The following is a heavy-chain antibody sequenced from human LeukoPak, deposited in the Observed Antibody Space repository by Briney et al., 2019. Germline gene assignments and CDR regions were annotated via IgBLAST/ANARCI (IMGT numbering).Heavy chain of an antibody. CDR2: ISSSSSTI. Sequence: HSGGSLRLSCAASGFTFSSYSMNWVRQAPGKGLEWVSYISSSSSTIYYADSVKGRFTISRDNAKNSLYLQMNSLRAEDTAVYYCAKCFTRSGYYYYGMDVWGQGTTVTVSS. V-gene: IGHV3-48*04. J-gene: IGHJ6*02. CDR3: AKCFTRSGYYYYGMDV. D-gene: IGHD3-22*01. CDR1: GFTFSSYS.